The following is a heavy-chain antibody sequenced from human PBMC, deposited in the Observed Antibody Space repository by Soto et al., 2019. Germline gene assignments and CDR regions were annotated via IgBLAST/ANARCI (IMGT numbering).Heavy chain of an antibody. D-gene: IGHD3-10*01. V-gene: IGHV3-53*01. CDR3: ARGLYYYGSGGGYGMDV. CDR2: SYSGGST. CDR1: GFTVSSNY. J-gene: IGHJ6*02. Sequence: EVQLVESGGGLIQPGGSLRLSCAASGFTVSSNYMSWVRQAPGKGLEWVSVSYSGGSTYYADSVKGRFTISGDNSKNTLYLKMNSLGAEDTAVNYWARGLYYYGSGGGYGMDVWGQGTTVPVSS.